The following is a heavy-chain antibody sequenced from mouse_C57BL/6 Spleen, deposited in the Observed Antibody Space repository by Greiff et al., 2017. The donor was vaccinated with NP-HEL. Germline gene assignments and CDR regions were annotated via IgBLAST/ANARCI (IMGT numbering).Heavy chain of an antibody. V-gene: IGHV1-26*01. CDR3: ARGGLVRQFAY. CDR2: INPNNGGT. CDR1: GYTFTDYY. J-gene: IGHJ3*01. D-gene: IGHD1-2*01. Sequence: VQLQQSGPELVKPGASVKISCKASGYTFTDYYMNWVKQSHGKSLEWIGDINPNNGGTSYNQKFKGKATLTVDKSSSTAYMELRSLTSEDSAVYYCARGGLVRQFAYWGQGTLVTVSA.